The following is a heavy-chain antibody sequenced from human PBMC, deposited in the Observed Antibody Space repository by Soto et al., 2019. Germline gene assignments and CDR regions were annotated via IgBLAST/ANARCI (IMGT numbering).Heavy chain of an antibody. Sequence: EVQLVESGGGSVQPGGSLRLSCAASGFIFSSYWMHWVRQVPGKGLVWVSRINNDGTSRSYADSVKGRFTISRDNARNPLYLQRNSLRAEDTAVYYCARGVQGSRYFELWGRGTLVTVSS. CDR1: GFIFSSYW. CDR2: INNDGTSR. CDR3: ARGVQGSRYFEL. V-gene: IGHV3-74*01. J-gene: IGHJ2*01.